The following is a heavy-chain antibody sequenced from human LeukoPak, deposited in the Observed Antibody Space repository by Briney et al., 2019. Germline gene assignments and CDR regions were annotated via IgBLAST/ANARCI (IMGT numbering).Heavy chain of an antibody. CDR2: ISSSGSTI. CDR3: ARDKRRCSSTSCYGRGVAFDI. V-gene: IGHV3-11*01. CDR1: GFTFSDYY. J-gene: IGHJ3*02. D-gene: IGHD2-2*01. Sequence: GGSLRLSCAASGFTFSDYYMSWIRQAPGKGLEWVSYISSSGSTIYYADSVKGRFTISRDNAKNSLYLQMNSLRAEDTAVYYCARDKRRCSSTSCYGRGVAFDIWGQGTMVTVSS.